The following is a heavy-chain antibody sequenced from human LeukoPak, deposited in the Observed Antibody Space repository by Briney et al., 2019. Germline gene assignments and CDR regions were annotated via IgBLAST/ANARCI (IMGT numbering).Heavy chain of an antibody. CDR3: AKPYYDILTGSSSLYSPWDY. V-gene: IGHV3-30*18. Sequence: GGSLRLSCAASGFTFSSYGMHWVRQAPGKGLEWVAVISYDGSNKYYADSVKGRFTISRDNSKNTLYLQMNGLRAEDTAVYYCAKPYYDILTGSSSLYSPWDYWGQGTLVTVSS. J-gene: IGHJ4*02. D-gene: IGHD3-9*01. CDR2: ISYDGSNK. CDR1: GFTFSSYG.